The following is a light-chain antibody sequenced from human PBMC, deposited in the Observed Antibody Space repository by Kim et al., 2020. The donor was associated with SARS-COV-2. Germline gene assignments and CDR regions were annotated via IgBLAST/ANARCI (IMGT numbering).Light chain of an antibody. CDR3: QQYADWPLT. V-gene: IGKV3D-15*01. Sequence: EIVMTQSPVTLSVSPGERATLSCRASQSVSSNLGWYEKKPGQAPRLLIYDTSTRATGVPARFSGSGSGTEFSLTISSLQSEDFAVYYCQQYADWPLTVGQGTKLEI. CDR2: DTS. CDR1: QSVSSN. J-gene: IGKJ2*01.